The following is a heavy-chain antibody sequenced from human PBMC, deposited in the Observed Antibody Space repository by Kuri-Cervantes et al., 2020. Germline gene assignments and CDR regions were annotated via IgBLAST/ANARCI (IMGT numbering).Heavy chain of an antibody. CDR3: ARDDTMVRGIIHNRFDP. CDR1: GGTFSSYA. D-gene: IGHD3-10*01. Sequence: SVKVSCKASGGTFSSYAISWVRQAPGQGLEWMGGIIPIFGTANYAQKFQGRVTITADKSTSTAYMELRSLRSDDTAVYYCARDDTMVRGIIHNRFDPWGQGTLVTVSS. CDR2: IIPIFGTA. V-gene: IGHV1-69*06. J-gene: IGHJ5*02.